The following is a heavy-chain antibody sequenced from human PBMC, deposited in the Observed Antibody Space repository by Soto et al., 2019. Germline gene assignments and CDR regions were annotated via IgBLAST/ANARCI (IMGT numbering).Heavy chain of an antibody. Sequence: SLRLSCAASGFTFGSYGMHWVRQAPGKGLEWVAFISYDATETYYGDSVKGRFTISRDXSXXTXXLQXDSLRPGDTAVYYCARVLKSYGFDYWGQGP. CDR1: GFTFGSYG. V-gene: IGHV3-30*03. J-gene: IGHJ4*02. CDR3: ARVLKSYGFDY. CDR2: ISYDATET. D-gene: IGHD5-18*01.